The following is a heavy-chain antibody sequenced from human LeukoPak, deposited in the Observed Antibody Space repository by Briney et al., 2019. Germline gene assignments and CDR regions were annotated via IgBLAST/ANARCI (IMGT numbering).Heavy chain of an antibody. Sequence: SVKVSCKASGGTFSSYAISWVRQAPGQGLEWMGGIIPIFGTANYAQKFQGRVTITADESTSTAYMELSSLRSEDTAVYYCAREGGYGSGSPFDYWGQGTLVTVSS. CDR2: IIPIFGTA. D-gene: IGHD3-10*01. V-gene: IGHV1-69*13. CDR1: GGTFSSYA. CDR3: AREGGYGSGSPFDY. J-gene: IGHJ4*02.